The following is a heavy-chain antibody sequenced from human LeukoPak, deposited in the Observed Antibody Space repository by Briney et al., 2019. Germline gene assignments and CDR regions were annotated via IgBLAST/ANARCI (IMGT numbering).Heavy chain of an antibody. V-gene: IGHV3-7*01. CDR3: ARLPHCSSTSCSYYMDV. CDR2: IKQDGSEK. CDR1: GFTFSSYW. D-gene: IGHD2-2*01. Sequence: GGSLRLSCAASGFTFSSYWMSWVRQAPGKGLEWVANIKQDGSEKYYVDSVKGRFTISRDNAKNSLYLQMNSLRAEDTAVYYCARLPHCSSTSCSYYMDVWGKGTTVTISS. J-gene: IGHJ6*03.